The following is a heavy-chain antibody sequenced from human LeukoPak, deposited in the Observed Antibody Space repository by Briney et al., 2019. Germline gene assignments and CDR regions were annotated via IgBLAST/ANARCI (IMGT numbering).Heavy chain of an antibody. J-gene: IGHJ4*02. CDR3: ARGPRVSTQIAATGILGY. V-gene: IGHV4-4*07. CDR1: GGSISSYY. D-gene: IGHD6-13*01. CDR2: IYTSGST. Sequence: SETLSLTCTVSGGSISSYYWSWIRQPAGKGLEWIGRIYTSGSTNYNPSLKSRVTMSVDTSKNQFSLKLSSVTAADTAVYYCARGPRVSTQIAATGILGYWGQGTLVTVSS.